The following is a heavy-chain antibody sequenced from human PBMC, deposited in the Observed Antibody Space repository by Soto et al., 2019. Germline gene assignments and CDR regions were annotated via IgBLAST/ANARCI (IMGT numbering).Heavy chain of an antibody. Sequence: QVQLQGSGPGLVKPSGTLSLTCTVSGDSISSSNWWNWVRQAPGKGLEWIVETHPRGSTNYHLSLKSRVIISVDKSKNQFSRILSSVTAADTAVYFCARVRAGCSTTSCYLEDWGRGILVTVSS. J-gene: IGHJ4*02. D-gene: IGHD2-2*01. CDR2: THPRGST. CDR3: ARVRAGCSTTSCYLED. V-gene: IGHV4-4*02. CDR1: GDSISSSNW.